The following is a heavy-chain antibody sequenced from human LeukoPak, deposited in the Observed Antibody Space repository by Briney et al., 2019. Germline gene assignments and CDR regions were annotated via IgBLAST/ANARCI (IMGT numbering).Heavy chain of an antibody. D-gene: IGHD2-2*01. CDR2: INHSGST. CDR1: GGSFSGYY. Sequence: PSETLSLTCAVYGGSFSGYYWSWIRQPPGKGLEWIGEINHSGSTNYNPCLKSRVTISVDTSKNQFSLKLSSVTAADTAVYYCARRGKYCSSTSCYYYYYYGMDVWGQGTTVTVSS. J-gene: IGHJ6*02. CDR3: ARRGKYCSSTSCYYYYYYGMDV. V-gene: IGHV4-34*01.